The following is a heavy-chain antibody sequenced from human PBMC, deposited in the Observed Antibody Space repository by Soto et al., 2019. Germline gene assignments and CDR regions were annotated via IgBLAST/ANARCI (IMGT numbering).Heavy chain of an antibody. CDR1: GGSFSGYY. J-gene: IGHJ6*03. Sequence: PSETLSLTCAVYGGSFSGYYWSWIRQPPGKGLEWIGEINHSGSTNYNPSLKSRVTISVDTSKNQFSLKLSSVTAADTAVYYCARGLGYQLLSQNYYYYMEVWGKGTTVTVSS. V-gene: IGHV4-34*01. CDR3: ARGLGYQLLSQNYYYYMEV. D-gene: IGHD2-2*01. CDR2: INHSGST.